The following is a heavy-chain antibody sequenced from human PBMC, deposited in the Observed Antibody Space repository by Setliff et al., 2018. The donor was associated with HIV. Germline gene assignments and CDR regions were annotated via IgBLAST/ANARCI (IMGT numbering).Heavy chain of an antibody. J-gene: IGHJ4*02. CDR1: GFTFSNYA. V-gene: IGHV3-30*04. CDR3: ARAPSWQRQVDF. CDR2: ISYDGNYK. Sequence: PGGSLRLSCAVSGFTFSNYAMHWVRQASGKGLEWVAVISYDGNYKYYSDSVKGRFTISRDNSKNTLYLQMDSLRPKDTAAYYCARAPSWQRQVDFWGQGTLVTV. D-gene: IGHD6-25*01.